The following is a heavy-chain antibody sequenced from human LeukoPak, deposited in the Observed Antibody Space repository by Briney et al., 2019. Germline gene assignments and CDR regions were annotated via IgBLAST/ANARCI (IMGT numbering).Heavy chain of an antibody. CDR3: ARGLRITMIVVVITTSYYFDY. Sequence: SQTLSLTCTVSGGSISSSSYYWGWIRDPPGKGLGRFGSIYYSGSTYYNPSLKSRVTISVDTSKNQFSLKLSSVTAADTAVYYCARGLRITMIVVVITTSYYFDYWGQGTLVTVSS. D-gene: IGHD3-22*01. V-gene: IGHV4-39*01. CDR2: IYYSGST. J-gene: IGHJ4*02. CDR1: GGSISSSSYY.